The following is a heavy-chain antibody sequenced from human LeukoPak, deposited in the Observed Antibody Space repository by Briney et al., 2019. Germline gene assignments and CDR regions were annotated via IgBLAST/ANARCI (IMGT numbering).Heavy chain of an antibody. J-gene: IGHJ3*02. CDR1: GFAFSKAW. CDR2: IKSNSDGGTT. D-gene: IGHD1-26*01. V-gene: IGHV3-15*01. Sequence: EGSLRLSCAASGFAFSKAWMTWVRQAPGKGLEWVGRIKSNSDGGTTDYAAPVKGRFSISRDDSKNTLYLQMNSLKTEDTALYYCTTDPYYDIWGQGTMVTVSS. CDR3: TTDPYYDI.